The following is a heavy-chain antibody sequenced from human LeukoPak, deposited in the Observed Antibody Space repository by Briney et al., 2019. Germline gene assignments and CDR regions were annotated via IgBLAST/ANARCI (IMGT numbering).Heavy chain of an antibody. V-gene: IGHV1-18*01. Sequence: ASVKVSCKASGYTFTSYGISWVRQAPGQGLEWMGWISAYNGNTNYAQKLQGRVTMTTDTSTSTAYMELRSLRSDDTAVYYCARGAPLAYCGGDCSEYFQHWGQGTLVTVSS. CDR3: ARGAPLAYCGGDCSEYFQH. J-gene: IGHJ1*01. CDR2: ISAYNGNT. CDR1: GYTFTSYG. D-gene: IGHD2-21*02.